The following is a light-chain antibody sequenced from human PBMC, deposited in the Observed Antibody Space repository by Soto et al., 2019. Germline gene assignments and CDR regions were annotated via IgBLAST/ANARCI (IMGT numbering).Light chain of an antibody. J-gene: IGLJ1*01. CDR2: DVS. Sequence: QSALTQPASVSGSPGQSITISCTGTISDVGGNKFVSWYQQYPGKAPKLTLCDVSNRPSGVSNRFSGSKSGNTASLTISGLQAEDEAEYYCSSFAGSNYVFGTGTKLTVL. V-gene: IGLV2-14*03. CDR3: SSFAGSNYV. CDR1: ISDVGGNKF.